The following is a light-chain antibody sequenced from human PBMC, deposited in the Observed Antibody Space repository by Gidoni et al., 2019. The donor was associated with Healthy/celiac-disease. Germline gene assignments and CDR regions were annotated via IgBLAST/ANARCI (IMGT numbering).Light chain of an antibody. CDR3: QQANSFALT. J-gene: IGKJ4*01. CDR1: QGISSW. Sequence: DIQMTQAPSSVSAAVGDRVTMTCRASQGISSWVAWYQQKPGKAPKLLLYAASSLQSGVPSRFSGSGSGTDFTLTISSLQPEDFATYYCQQANSFALTFGGGTKVEIK. CDR2: AAS. V-gene: IGKV1-12*01.